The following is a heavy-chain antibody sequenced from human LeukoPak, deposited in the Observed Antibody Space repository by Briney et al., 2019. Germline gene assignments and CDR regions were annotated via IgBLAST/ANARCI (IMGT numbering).Heavy chain of an antibody. J-gene: IGHJ4*02. V-gene: IGHV4-31*03. Sequence: SETLSLTCIVSGASFNTGDYYWNWIRQHPGKGLEWIGYIYNSGSTYYNPSLKSRVTISVDTSKNHFSLRLTSVTAADAAVYYCARGAPPDSWGQGTLVTVSS. CDR1: GASFNTGDYY. CDR3: ARGAPPDS. CDR2: IYNSGST.